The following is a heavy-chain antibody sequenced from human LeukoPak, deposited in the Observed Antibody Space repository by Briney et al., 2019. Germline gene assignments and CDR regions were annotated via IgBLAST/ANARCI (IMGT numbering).Heavy chain of an antibody. D-gene: IGHD3-22*01. CDR3: ARDRYFDSSGYLGTDAFDV. Sequence: ASVKVSCKASGYTFTGYHMHWVRQAPGQGLEWMGWINPSSGGTNYAQKFQGRVTMTRDTSISTAYMELSSLISDDTAVFYCARDRYFDSSGYLGTDAFDVWGQGTMVTVSS. CDR1: GYTFTGYH. V-gene: IGHV1-2*02. J-gene: IGHJ3*01. CDR2: INPSSGGT.